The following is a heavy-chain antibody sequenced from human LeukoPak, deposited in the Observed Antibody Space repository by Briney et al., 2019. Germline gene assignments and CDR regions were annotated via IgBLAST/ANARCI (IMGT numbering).Heavy chain of an antibody. D-gene: IGHD1-14*01. CDR3: ARDTGRSDAFHI. Sequence: GGSLRLSCAAFGFTFSSNYMSCVRQAPGKGLEWVSVIYSGGSTYYADSVKGRFTISRDNSKNTLYLQMNSLRAEDTAVYYCARDTGRSDAFHIWGEGTMVTVSS. J-gene: IGHJ3*02. CDR2: IYSGGST. V-gene: IGHV3-53*01. CDR1: GFTFSSNY.